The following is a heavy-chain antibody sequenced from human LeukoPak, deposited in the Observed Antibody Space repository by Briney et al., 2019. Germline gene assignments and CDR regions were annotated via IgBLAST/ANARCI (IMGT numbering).Heavy chain of an antibody. CDR3: AKGGVVVAHYFDY. Sequence: GGSLRLSCAGSGFTFRSYAMSWVRQAPGKGLEWVSGISGSGGSTYYADSAKGRFTISRDNSKSTLYLQMNSLRAEDTAVYYCAKGGVVVAHYFDYWGQGTLVTVSS. D-gene: IGHD3-22*01. J-gene: IGHJ4*02. V-gene: IGHV3-23*01. CDR2: ISGSGGST. CDR1: GFTFRSYA.